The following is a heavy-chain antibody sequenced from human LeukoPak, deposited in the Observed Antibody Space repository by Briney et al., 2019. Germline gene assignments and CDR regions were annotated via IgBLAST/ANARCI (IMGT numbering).Heavy chain of an antibody. CDR2: INTNTGNP. J-gene: IGHJ6*03. D-gene: IGHD6-13*01. CDR3: ARVSSWPPYYYYYMDV. CDR1: GYTFTAYN. Sequence: ASVKVSCKASGYTFTAYNMHWVRQAPGQGLEWMGWINTNTGNPTYAQGFTGRFVFSLDTSVSTAYLQISSLKAEDTAVYYCARVSSWPPYYYYYMDVWGKGTTVTVSS. V-gene: IGHV7-4-1*02.